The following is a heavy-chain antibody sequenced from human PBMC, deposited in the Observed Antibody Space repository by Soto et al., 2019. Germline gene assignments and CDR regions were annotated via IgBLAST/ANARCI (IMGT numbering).Heavy chain of an antibody. V-gene: IGHV3-23*01. CDR3: AKTGKYYDSSGYLDY. D-gene: IGHD3-22*01. J-gene: IGHJ4*02. Sequence: EVQLLESGGGLVQPGGSLRLSCAASGFTFSSYAMSWVRQAPGKGLEWVSAISGSGGSTYYADSVKGRFTISRDNSKNTLDLQMNSLRAEDTAVYYCAKTGKYYDSSGYLDYWGQGTLVTVSS. CDR2: ISGSGGST. CDR1: GFTFSSYA.